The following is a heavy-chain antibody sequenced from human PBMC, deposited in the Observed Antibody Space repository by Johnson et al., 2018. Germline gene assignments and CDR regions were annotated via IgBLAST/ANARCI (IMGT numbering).Heavy chain of an antibody. CDR3: AKDQAVRHAFYI. CDR1: GFTFSSYG. J-gene: IGHJ3*02. CDR2: ISYDGNTK. Sequence: QVQLVESGGGVVQPGRSLRLSCAASGFTFSSYGMHWVRQAPGKGLEWVAFISYDGNTKYYADSVKGRFTISRDNSKNTVYLQMNSLSTEDTAIYSCAKDQAVRHAFYIWGHGTMVTVSS. D-gene: IGHD4-11*01. V-gene: IGHV3-30*18.